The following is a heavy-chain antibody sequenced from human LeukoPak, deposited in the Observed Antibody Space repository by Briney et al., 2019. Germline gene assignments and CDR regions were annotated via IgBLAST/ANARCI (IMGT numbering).Heavy chain of an antibody. CDR2: IKQDGREK. CDR3: ARVEDYDILTGFDY. D-gene: IGHD3-9*01. J-gene: IGHJ4*02. V-gene: IGHV3-7*01. Sequence: GGSLRLSCAASGFTFSNYGLHWVRQAPGKGLEWVANIKQDGREKYYVDSVKGRFTISRDNAKNSLYLQMNSLRAEDTAVYYCARVEDYDILTGFDYWGQGTLVTVSS. CDR1: GFTFSNYG.